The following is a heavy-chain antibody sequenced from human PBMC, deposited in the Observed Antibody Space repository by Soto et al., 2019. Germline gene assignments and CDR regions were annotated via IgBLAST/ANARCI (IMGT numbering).Heavy chain of an antibody. D-gene: IGHD6-19*01. Sequence: GESLRHASKTSGFTFRTTVMNWVLQAPVKGLEWVSVISGSGGSTYYADSVKGRFTISRDNSKNKLYLQMNSLRAEDTAVYYRASRTSGWYFDYWGQGT. CDR3: ASRTSGWYFDY. J-gene: IGHJ4*02. CDR1: GFTFRTTV. CDR2: ISGSGGST. V-gene: IGHV3-23*01.